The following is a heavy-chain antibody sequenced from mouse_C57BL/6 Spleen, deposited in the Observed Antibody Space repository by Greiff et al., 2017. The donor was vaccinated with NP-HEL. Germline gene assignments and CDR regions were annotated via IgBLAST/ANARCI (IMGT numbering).Heavy chain of an antibody. CDR2: INPNNGGT. V-gene: IGHV1-22*01. J-gene: IGHJ2*01. CDR1: GYTFTDYN. D-gene: IGHD1-1*01. Sequence: VHVKQSGPELVKPGASVKMSCKASGYTFTDYNMHWVKQSHGKSLEWIGYINPNNGGTSYNQKFKGKATLTVNKSSSTAYMELRSLTSEDSAVYYCAMGSSLFDYWGQGTTLTVSS. CDR3: AMGSSLFDY.